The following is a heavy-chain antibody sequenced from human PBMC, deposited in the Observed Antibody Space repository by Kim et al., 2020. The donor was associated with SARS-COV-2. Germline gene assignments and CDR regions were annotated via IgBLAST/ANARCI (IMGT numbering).Heavy chain of an antibody. D-gene: IGHD3-10*01. CDR3: ARGNYYESVSLSDYYNGMDV. Sequence: GGSLRLSCAASGLSFDSAAMNWVRQAPGKGLEWVAVISYDGRNKEYADSVKGRFTISRDNPNITLYLQMNSLRAEDTAVYYCARGNYYESVSLSDYYNGMDVWGQGTTVTVSS. V-gene: IGHV3-30-3*01. CDR2: ISYDGRNK. J-gene: IGHJ6*02. CDR1: GLSFDSAA.